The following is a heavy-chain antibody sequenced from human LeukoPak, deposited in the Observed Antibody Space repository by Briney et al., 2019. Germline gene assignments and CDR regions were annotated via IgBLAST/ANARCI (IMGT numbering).Heavy chain of an antibody. CDR2: ISGSGGST. Sequence: PGGSLRLSCAASGFTFSSYAMSWVRQAPGKGLEWVSAISGSGGSTYYADSVKGRFTISRDNSKNTLYLQMNSLRAEDTAVYYCARDVTGSSWTDYWGQGTLVTVSS. CDR3: ARDVTGSSWTDY. D-gene: IGHD6-13*01. J-gene: IGHJ4*02. CDR1: GFTFSSYA. V-gene: IGHV3-23*01.